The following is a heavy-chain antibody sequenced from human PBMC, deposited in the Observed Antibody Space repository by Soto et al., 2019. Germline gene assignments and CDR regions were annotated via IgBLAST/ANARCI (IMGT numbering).Heavy chain of an antibody. CDR2: MYYNGNI. Sequence: SETLSLTCNVSGGSISNYYWTWVRQSPERGLEWIGYMYYNGNINYNPSLKSRVTISIDTSKNQFSLTLKSVTAADTAVYYCASGGNWFDPWGQGVLVTVSS. D-gene: IGHD3-16*01. CDR3: ASGGNWFDP. V-gene: IGHV4-59*01. J-gene: IGHJ5*02. CDR1: GGSISNYY.